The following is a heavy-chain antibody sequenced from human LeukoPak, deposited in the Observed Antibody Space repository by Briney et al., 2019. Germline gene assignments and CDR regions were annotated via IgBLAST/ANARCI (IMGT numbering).Heavy chain of an antibody. CDR3: ARDPRAYSSSWYNDSDL. D-gene: IGHD6-13*01. Sequence: PSETLSLTCTVSGGSISSYYWSWIREPPGKGLEWIGYIYYSGSTNYNPSLKSRVTISVDTSKNQFSLNLRSVTAADTAVYYCARDPRAYSSSWYNDSDLWGQGTMVTVSS. CDR2: IYYSGST. CDR1: GGSISSYY. V-gene: IGHV4-59*01. J-gene: IGHJ3*01.